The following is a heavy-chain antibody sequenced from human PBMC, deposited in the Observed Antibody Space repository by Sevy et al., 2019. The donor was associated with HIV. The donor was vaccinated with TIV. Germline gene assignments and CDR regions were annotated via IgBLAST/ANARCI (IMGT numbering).Heavy chain of an antibody. Sequence: SETLSLTCSVSGGSISSSSYFWGWIRQPPGKGLEWIATIYYSGTTYYNPSLKSRVTMSVDTPKNQFSLRLDYVTAADTAVYYCARHGAWRFYFDYWGQGTLVTVSS. CDR1: GGSISSSSYF. CDR3: ARHGAWRFYFDY. CDR2: IYYSGTT. J-gene: IGHJ4*02. D-gene: IGHD3-16*01. V-gene: IGHV4-39*01.